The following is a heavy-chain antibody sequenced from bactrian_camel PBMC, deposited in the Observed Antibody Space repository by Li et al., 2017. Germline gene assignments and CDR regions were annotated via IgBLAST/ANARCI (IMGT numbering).Heavy chain of an antibody. J-gene: IGHJ4*01. CDR1: TSTYKVYC. CDR3: ATERGSWYYYRYPED. D-gene: IGHD6*01. V-gene: IGHV3S53*01. Sequence: HVQLVESGGGSVQAGGSLSLTCRAATSTYKVYCMGWFRQSPGKNREPVASIADHGSTKYSDSVKGRFSISTDNTKNTVYLQMNSLKSEDTALYYCATERGSWYYYRYPEDWGQGTQVTVS. CDR2: IADHGST.